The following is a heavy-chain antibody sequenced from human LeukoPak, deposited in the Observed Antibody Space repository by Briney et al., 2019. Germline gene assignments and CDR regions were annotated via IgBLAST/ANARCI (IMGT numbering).Heavy chain of an antibody. D-gene: IGHD1-14*01. J-gene: IGHJ4*02. CDR1: GFTFTNYN. Sequence: GGSLRLSCAASGFTFTNYNMNWVRQAPEKGLEWVSSISSTSNYISYTDSLKGRFTISRDNAKNSLFLQMNSLRAEDTAVYYCARLITGPYYFDYWGQGTLVTVSS. CDR3: ARLITGPYYFDY. V-gene: IGHV3-21*01. CDR2: ISSTSNYI.